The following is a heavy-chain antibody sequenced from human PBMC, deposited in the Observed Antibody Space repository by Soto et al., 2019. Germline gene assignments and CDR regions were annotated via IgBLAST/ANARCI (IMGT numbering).Heavy chain of an antibody. CDR1: GGSISSYY. V-gene: IGHV4-59*01. Sequence: ASDTLSLTCTVSGGSISSYYWSWIRQPPGKGLEWIGYIYYSGSTNYNPSLKSRVTISVDTSKNQFSLKLSSVTAADTAVYYCARVRVYYDFWSGYYNYMDVWGKGTTVTVSS. CDR3: ARVRVYYDFWSGYYNYMDV. CDR2: IYYSGST. J-gene: IGHJ6*03. D-gene: IGHD3-3*01.